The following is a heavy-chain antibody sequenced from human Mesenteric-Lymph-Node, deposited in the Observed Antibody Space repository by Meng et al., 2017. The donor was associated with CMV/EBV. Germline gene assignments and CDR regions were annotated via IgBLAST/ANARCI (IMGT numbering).Heavy chain of an antibody. CDR3: ARGGSSSWYLNY. J-gene: IGHJ4*02. V-gene: IGHV3-7*01. D-gene: IGHD6-13*01. Sequence: GESLKISCAASGFTFSAYWMTWGRQAPGKGLEWVAKIRDDGSEKYYVDSLKGRFTISRDNAKNSLYLQMNSLRAEDTAVYYCARGGSSSWYLNYWGQGTLVTVSS. CDR2: IRDDGSEK. CDR1: GFTFSAYW.